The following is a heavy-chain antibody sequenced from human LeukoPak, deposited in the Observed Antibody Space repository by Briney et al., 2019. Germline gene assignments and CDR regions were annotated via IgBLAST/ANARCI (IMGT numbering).Heavy chain of an antibody. CDR3: VRGDRRDF. D-gene: IGHD2-21*02. J-gene: IGHJ4*02. CDR1: XXXXXTXT. CDR2: ISSSSGSK. Sequence: PGGSLXLSCAAXXXXXXTXTXNXVRQAXXXGLEWLSSISSSSGSKYYADSVRGRFIISRDNAKKSLYLQMNSLRAEDTAVYYCVRGDRRDFWGQGTLVTVSS. V-gene: IGHV3-21*01.